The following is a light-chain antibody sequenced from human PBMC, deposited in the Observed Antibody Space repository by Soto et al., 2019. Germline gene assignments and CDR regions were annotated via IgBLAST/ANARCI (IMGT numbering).Light chain of an antibody. J-gene: IGLJ2*01. CDR2: DVS. Sequence: QSALTQPASVSGSPGPSITMSCTGTSSDIAVYNYVSWYHVHPGKDPKLMIYDVSNRPSGVSNRFSGSKSGNTASLSISGLQAEDEAAYSCSSYTLNSDLVVCGGTKLTVL. V-gene: IGLV2-14*03. CDR1: SSDIAVYNY. CDR3: SSYTLNSDLV.